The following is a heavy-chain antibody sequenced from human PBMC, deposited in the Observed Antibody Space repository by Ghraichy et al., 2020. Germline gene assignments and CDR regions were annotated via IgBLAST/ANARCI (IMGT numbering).Heavy chain of an antibody. CDR2: IKKDGSET. CDR3: ARDLGSGWYFDY. V-gene: IGHV3-7*01. CDR1: GFIFISYW. D-gene: IGHD6-19*01. Sequence: GGSLRLSCAASGFIFISYWMSWVSQAPGKGLEWLANIKKDGSETYYVDSVKGRFTISRDNAKNSLYLQMNSLRAEDTAVYYCARDLGSGWYFDYWGQGTLVTVSS. J-gene: IGHJ4*02.